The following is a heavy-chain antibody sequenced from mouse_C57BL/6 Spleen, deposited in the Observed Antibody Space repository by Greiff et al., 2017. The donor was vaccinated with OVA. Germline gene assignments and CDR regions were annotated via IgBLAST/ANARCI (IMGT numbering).Heavy chain of an antibody. V-gene: IGHV3-6*01. CDR1: GYSITSGYY. D-gene: IGHD1-1*01. CDR2: ISYDGSN. CDR3: AREGSNPDY. Sequence: DVQLQESGPGLVKPSQSLSLTCSVTGYSITSGYYWNWIRQFPGNKLEWMGYISYDGSNNYNPSLKNRISITRDTSKNQFFLKLNSVTTEDTATYYCAREGSNPDYWGQGTTLTVSS. J-gene: IGHJ2*01.